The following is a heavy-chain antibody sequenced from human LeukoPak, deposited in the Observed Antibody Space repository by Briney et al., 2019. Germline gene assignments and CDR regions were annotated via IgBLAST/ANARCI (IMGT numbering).Heavy chain of an antibody. CDR2: ILTSGGRT. CDR1: GFTFNNYA. V-gene: IGHV3-23*01. J-gene: IGHJ4*03. Sequence: GGSLRLSCAASGFTFNNYAMSWVRQAPGKGLEWVAVILTSGGRTYYADSVKGRFTISRDNSKNILYLQMDGLRAEDTAIYFCTKDVQVGPTRGFFDFWGQGTLVTVSS. D-gene: IGHD1-26*01. CDR3: TKDVQVGPTRGFFDF.